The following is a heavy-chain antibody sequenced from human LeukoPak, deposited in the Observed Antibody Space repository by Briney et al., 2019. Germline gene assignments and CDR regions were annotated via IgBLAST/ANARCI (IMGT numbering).Heavy chain of an antibody. V-gene: IGHV3-9*01. J-gene: IGHJ4*02. CDR3: AKDRSHDSSGYSLLFDY. Sequence: GGSLRLSCAASGFTFDDYAMHWVRQAPGKGLEWVSGISWNSGSIGYADSVKGRFTISRDNAKNSLYLQMNSLRAEDTALYYCAKDRSHDSSGYSLLFDYWGQGTLVTVSS. CDR2: ISWNSGSI. D-gene: IGHD3-22*01. CDR1: GFTFDDYA.